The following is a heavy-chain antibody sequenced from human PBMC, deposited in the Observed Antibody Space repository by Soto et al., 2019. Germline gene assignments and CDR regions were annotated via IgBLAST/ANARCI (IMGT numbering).Heavy chain of an antibody. Sequence: QVQLEESGPRLVKPSQTLSLMCTVSGVPISGSDYHWSWIRQSPGKGLEWIGYIFPSGATHYNSSLGSRITMSVETSKSQFSLRLTAVTAADTAVYFCARGSAAKRYFDLWGRGTLVTVSS. V-gene: IGHV4-30-4*01. CDR1: GVPISGSDYH. J-gene: IGHJ2*01. CDR3: ARGSAAKRYFDL. CDR2: IFPSGAT. D-gene: IGHD5-18*01.